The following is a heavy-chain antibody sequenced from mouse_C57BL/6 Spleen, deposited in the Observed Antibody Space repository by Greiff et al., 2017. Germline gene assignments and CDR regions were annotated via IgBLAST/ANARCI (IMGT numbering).Heavy chain of an antibody. CDR1: GYTFTSYW. CDR2: IDPSASYT. CDR3: AGGGKDY. Sequence: VQLQQPGAELVMPGASVKLSCKASGYTFTSYWMHWVKQRPGQGLEWIGEIDPSASYTNYNQKFKGKSTLTVDKSSSTAYMQLSSLTSEDSAVYYCAGGGKDYWGQGTSVTVSS. J-gene: IGHJ2*02. V-gene: IGHV1-69*01. D-gene: IGHD1-1*02.